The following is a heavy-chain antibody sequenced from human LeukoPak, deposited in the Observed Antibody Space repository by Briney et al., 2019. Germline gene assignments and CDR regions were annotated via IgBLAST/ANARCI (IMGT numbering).Heavy chain of an antibody. V-gene: IGHV4-38-2*01. J-gene: IGHJ4*02. D-gene: IGHD3-16*02. CDR1: GFTFSDYY. CDR3: SRAWGSFRYRFDY. CDR2: IYYSGST. Sequence: PGGSLRLSCAASGFTFSDYYMSWIRQPPGKGLEWIGSIYYSGSTYYNPPLKSRVTISVDTSKNQFSLKLSSVTAADTAVYYCSRAWGSFRYRFDYWGQGTLVTVSS.